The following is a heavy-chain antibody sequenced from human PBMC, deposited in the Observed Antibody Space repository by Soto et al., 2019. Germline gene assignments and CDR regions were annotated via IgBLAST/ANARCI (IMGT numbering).Heavy chain of an antibody. CDR3: ARDQTDMITFGGGNGMDV. V-gene: IGHV4-31*03. CDR2: IYYSGST. D-gene: IGHD3-16*01. Sequence: VQLQESGPGLVKPSQTLSLTCTVSGGSIRSGGYYWSWIRQHPGKGLEWIGYIYYSGSTYYNPSLKSRVTISVETSKTQFSLQLRSVTAADTAVYYCARDQTDMITFGGGNGMDVWGQGTTVTVSS. J-gene: IGHJ6*02. CDR1: GGSIRSGGYY.